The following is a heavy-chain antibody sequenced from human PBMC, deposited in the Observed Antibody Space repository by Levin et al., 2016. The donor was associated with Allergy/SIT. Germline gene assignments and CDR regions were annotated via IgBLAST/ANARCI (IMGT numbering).Heavy chain of an antibody. Sequence: KVSCKGSGYSFTSYWISWVRQMPGKGLEWMGRIDPSDSYTNYSPSFQGHVTISADKSISTAYLQWSSLKASDTAMYYCARLPYSGSYADDYWGQGTLVTVSS. V-gene: IGHV5-10-1*01. CDR1: GYSFTSYW. CDR2: IDPSDSYT. D-gene: IGHD1-26*01. J-gene: IGHJ4*02. CDR3: ARLPYSGSYADDY.